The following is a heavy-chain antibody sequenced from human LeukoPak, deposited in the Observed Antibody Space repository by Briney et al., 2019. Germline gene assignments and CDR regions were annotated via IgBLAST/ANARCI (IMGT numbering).Heavy chain of an antibody. CDR3: ASLVHAFDI. D-gene: IGHD6-13*01. Sequence: GRSLRLPCAASGFSFSSYAMHWVRQAPGKGLEWVAVVSYDGSNKYYADSVKGRFTISRDNSKSTLYLQMNSLRAEDTAVYYCASLVHAFDIWGQGTMVTVSS. J-gene: IGHJ3*02. CDR1: GFSFSSYA. CDR2: VSYDGSNK. V-gene: IGHV3-30-3*01.